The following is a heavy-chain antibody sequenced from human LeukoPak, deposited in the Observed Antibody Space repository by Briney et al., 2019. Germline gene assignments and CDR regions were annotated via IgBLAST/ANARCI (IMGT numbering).Heavy chain of an antibody. Sequence: PSETLSLTCAVSGGSISSSNWWSWVRQPPGKGLEWIGEIYHSGSTNYNPSLKSRVTISVDKSKNQFSLKLSSVTAAGTAVYYCAREKDPWIQPYYFDYWGQGTLVTVSS. CDR2: IYHSGST. CDR3: AREKDPWIQPYYFDY. D-gene: IGHD5-18*01. V-gene: IGHV4-4*02. CDR1: GGSISSSNW. J-gene: IGHJ4*02.